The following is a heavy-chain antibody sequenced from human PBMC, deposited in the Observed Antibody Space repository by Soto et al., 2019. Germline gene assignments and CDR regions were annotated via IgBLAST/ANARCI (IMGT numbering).Heavy chain of an antibody. V-gene: IGHV3-30-3*01. Sequence: GGSLRLSCAASGFIFSSHVMHWVRQAPGKGLEWVTLISSDGNNKYYADSVKGRFTISRDNSKNTLYLQMNSLRAEDTAVYYCARGLNWVLDYWGQGALVTVSS. D-gene: IGHD3-16*01. J-gene: IGHJ4*02. CDR2: ISSDGNNK. CDR1: GFIFSSHV. CDR3: ARGLNWVLDY.